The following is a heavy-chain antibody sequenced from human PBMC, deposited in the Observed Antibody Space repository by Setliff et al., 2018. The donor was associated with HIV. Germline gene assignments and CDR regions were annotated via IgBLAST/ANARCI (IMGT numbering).Heavy chain of an antibody. CDR3: ARYRRDDYYLTAYFDS. D-gene: IGHD1-26*01. CDR2: INHSGST. V-gene: IGHV4-34*01. Sequence: PSETLSLTCAVYGGSFSGYYWSWIRQSPGKGLEWIGEINHSGSTNYNPSLKSRVTILGDTSKNQFSLKLSSVTAADTAVYYCARYRRDDYYLTAYFDSWGQGTLVTVSS. CDR1: GGSFSGYY. J-gene: IGHJ4*02.